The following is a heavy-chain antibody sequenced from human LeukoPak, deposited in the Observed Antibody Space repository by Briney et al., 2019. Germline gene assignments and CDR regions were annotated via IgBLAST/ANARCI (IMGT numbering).Heavy chain of an antibody. Sequence: SVKVSCKASGYTFTGYYMHWVRQAPGQGLEWMGWINPNSGGTNYAQKFQGRVTMTRDTSISTAYMELSRLRSEDTAVYYCARDYFIIAARNYYYYYMDVWGKGTTVTVSS. V-gene: IGHV1-2*02. D-gene: IGHD6-6*01. CDR1: GYTFTGYY. J-gene: IGHJ6*03. CDR2: INPNSGGT. CDR3: ARDYFIIAARNYYYYYMDV.